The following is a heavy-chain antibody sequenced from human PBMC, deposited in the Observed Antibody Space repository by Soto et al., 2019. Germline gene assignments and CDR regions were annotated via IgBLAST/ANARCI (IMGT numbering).Heavy chain of an antibody. D-gene: IGHD3-3*01. CDR3: ARDRSATWSHAGWFDP. CDR2: IWFDGSKE. V-gene: IGHV3-33*01. J-gene: IGHJ5*02. CDR1: GFIFTNHG. Sequence: QVQLVESGGGVVQPGRSLRLSCATSGFIFTNHGWHWVRQAPGKGLEWVSMIWFDGSKEYYADSVKGRFTISRDDSTNTFYLEMYSLRTEDTAVYYCARDRSATWSHAGWFDPWGQGTLVTVSS.